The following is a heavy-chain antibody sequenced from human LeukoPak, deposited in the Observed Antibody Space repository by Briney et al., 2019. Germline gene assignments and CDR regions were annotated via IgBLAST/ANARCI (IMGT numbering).Heavy chain of an antibody. CDR2: ISANNGNT. CDR3: ANYGSGSYYNGY. D-gene: IGHD3-10*01. V-gene: IGHV1-18*01. J-gene: IGHJ4*02. Sequence: ASVKVSCKASGYTFTSYGISWVRQAPGQGLEWMGWISANNGNTNYAQKLQGRVTMTTDTSTSTAYMELRSLRSEDTAVYYCANYGSGSYYNGYWGQGTLVTVSS. CDR1: GYTFTSYG.